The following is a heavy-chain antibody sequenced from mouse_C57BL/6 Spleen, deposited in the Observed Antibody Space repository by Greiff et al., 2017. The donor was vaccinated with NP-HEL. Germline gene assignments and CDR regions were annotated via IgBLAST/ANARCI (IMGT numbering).Heavy chain of an antibody. CDR2: ISNGGGST. CDR3: ARQGSSYGYFDY. J-gene: IGHJ2*01. CDR1: GFTFSDYY. D-gene: IGHD1-1*01. V-gene: IGHV5-12*01. Sequence: EVKLQESGGGLVQPGGSLKLSCAASGFTFSDYYMYWVRQTPEKRLEWVAYISNGGGSTYYPDTVKGRFTISRDNAKNTLYLQMSRLKSEDTAMYYCARQGSSYGYFDYWGQGTTLTVSS.